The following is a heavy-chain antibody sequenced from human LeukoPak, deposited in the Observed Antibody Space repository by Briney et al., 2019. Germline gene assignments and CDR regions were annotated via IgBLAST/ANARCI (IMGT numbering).Heavy chain of an antibody. D-gene: IGHD3-3*01. CDR1: GFTFSSYG. CDR3: ARGTIVSGYYFDY. V-gene: IGHV3-33*01. CDR2: IWYDGSNK. Sequence: GGSLRLSCAASGFTFSSYGMHWVRQAPGKGLEWVAVIWYDGSNKYYADSVKGRFTISRDNSKNTLYLQMNSLRAADTAVYYCARGTIVSGYYFDYWGQGTLVTVSS. J-gene: IGHJ4*02.